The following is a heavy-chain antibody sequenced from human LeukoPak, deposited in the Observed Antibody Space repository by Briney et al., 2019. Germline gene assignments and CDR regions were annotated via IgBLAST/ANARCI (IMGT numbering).Heavy chain of an antibody. Sequence: WETLSLTCTVSGGSISSSSYYWGWIRQPPGKGRHWIGSIYYSGSTNYNPSLKSRVPISVDTYNNQFSLKLSSVTAADTAVYYCARQKGYISGWYFDYWGQGALVTVSS. D-gene: IGHD6-19*01. CDR2: IYYSGST. CDR1: GGSISSSSYY. J-gene: IGHJ4*02. CDR3: ARQKGYISGWYFDY. V-gene: IGHV4-39*01.